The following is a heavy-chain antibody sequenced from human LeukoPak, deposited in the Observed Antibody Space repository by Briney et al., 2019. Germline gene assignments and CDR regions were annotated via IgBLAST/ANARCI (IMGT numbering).Heavy chain of an antibody. CDR3: AKTTTRYSSGRFPGWPVDY. D-gene: IGHD6-19*01. CDR2: IFSSGGST. CDR1: GFTFSSYA. J-gene: IGHJ4*02. V-gene: IGHV3-23*01. Sequence: GGSLRLSCAASGFTFSSYAMYWVRQAPGKGLEWVSGIFSSGGSTHYADSVKGRFTISRDNYKNTVYLQMNSLRAEDTAVYYCAKTTTRYSSGRFPGWPVDYWGQGTLVTVYS.